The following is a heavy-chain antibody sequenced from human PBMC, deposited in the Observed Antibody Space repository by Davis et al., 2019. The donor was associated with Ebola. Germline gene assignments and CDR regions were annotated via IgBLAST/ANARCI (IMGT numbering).Heavy chain of an antibody. D-gene: IGHD3-9*01. Sequence: ASVKVSCKASGYTFTSYDINWVRQATGQGPEWMGWMNPNSGNTGYAQKFQGRVTMTRNTSISTAYMELSSLRSEDTAVYYCARDLIPIFSVHKFDPWGQGTLVTVSS. V-gene: IGHV1-8*01. J-gene: IGHJ5*02. CDR3: ARDLIPIFSVHKFDP. CDR2: MNPNSGNT. CDR1: GYTFTSYD.